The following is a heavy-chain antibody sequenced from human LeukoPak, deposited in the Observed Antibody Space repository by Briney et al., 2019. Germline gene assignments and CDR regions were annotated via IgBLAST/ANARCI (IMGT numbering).Heavy chain of an antibody. J-gene: IGHJ4*02. D-gene: IGHD6-13*01. Sequence: ASVKVSCKASGGTFSSYAISRVRQAPGQGPEWMGRVSPSSGIANYAQRFQGRVTMTRDTSISTAYMELSGLTSDDTALYYCARGNARSWYFLYWGQGTLVTVSS. V-gene: IGHV1-2*06. CDR2: VSPSSGIA. CDR3: ARGNARSWYFLY. CDR1: GGTFSSYA.